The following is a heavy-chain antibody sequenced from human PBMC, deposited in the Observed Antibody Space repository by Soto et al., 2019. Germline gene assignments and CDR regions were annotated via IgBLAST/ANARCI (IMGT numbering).Heavy chain of an antibody. CDR2: IYSSGST. J-gene: IGHJ6*02. D-gene: IGHD2-2*01. CDR3: ARRSTERFRYYGMDV. CDR1: GFAVSSNY. V-gene: IGHV3-53*01. Sequence: GGSLRLSCAASGFAVSSNYMSWVRQAPGKGLEWVSVIYSSGSTYYADSVKGRFTISRDNSKNTLYLQMNSLRAEDTAVYYCARRSTERFRYYGMDVWGQGTTVTVS.